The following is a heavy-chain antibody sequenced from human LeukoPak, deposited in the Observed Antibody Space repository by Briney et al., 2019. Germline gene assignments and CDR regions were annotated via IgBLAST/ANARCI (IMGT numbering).Heavy chain of an antibody. Sequence: GGSLRLSCAASGFTFSSYSMNWVRQAPGKGLEWVSSISSSSYIYYADSVKGRFTISRDNAKNSLYLQMNSLRAEDTAVYYCARLNWGYYYYGMDVWGQGTTVTVSS. J-gene: IGHJ6*02. D-gene: IGHD7-27*01. CDR3: ARLNWGYYYYGMDV. CDR1: GFTFSSYS. V-gene: IGHV3-21*01. CDR2: ISSSSYI.